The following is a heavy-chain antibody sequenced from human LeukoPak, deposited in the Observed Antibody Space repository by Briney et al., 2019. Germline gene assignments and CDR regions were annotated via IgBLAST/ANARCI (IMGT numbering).Heavy chain of an antibody. Sequence: PGGSLRLSCAASGFTFSDYYMSWIRQAPGKGLEWVAYISSSGSTIFYADSVKGRFTISRDNAKNSLYLQMNSLRAEDTAFYYCARRSDDYYFDYWGQGTLVTVSS. CDR3: ARRSDDYYFDY. CDR1: GFTFSDYY. J-gene: IGHJ4*02. V-gene: IGHV3-11*01. CDR2: ISSSGSTI. D-gene: IGHD1-1*01.